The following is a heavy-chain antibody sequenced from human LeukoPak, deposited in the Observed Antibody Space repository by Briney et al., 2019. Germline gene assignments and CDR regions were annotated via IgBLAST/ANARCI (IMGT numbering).Heavy chain of an antibody. CDR1: GGSISSYY. CDR2: IYTSGSA. Sequence: SETLSLTCTVSGGSISSYYWSWIRQPAGKGLEWIGRIYTSGSANYNPSLKSRVTMSVDTSKNQFSLKLSPVTAADTAVYYCARWGKDGYKYYYYYMDVWGKGTTVTVSS. D-gene: IGHD5-24*01. CDR3: ARWGKDGYKYYYYYMDV. J-gene: IGHJ6*03. V-gene: IGHV4-4*07.